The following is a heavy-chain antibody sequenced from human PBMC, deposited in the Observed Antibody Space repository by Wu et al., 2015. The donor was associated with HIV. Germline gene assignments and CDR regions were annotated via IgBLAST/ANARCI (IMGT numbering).Heavy chain of an antibody. V-gene: IGHV4-38-2*02. Sequence: QVQLQESGPGLVKPSETLSLTCTVSGFSISSGYYWGWIRQPPGKGLEWIGSISNSATPSYKPSLKSRVTISVDTSKNQLSLKLNSVTAADTAVYYCARHSGFCSRTSCDHYYFDFWGQGTLVTVSS. CDR2: ISNSATP. CDR1: GFSISSGYY. D-gene: IGHD2-2*01. CDR3: ARHSGFCSRTSCDHYYFDF. J-gene: IGHJ4*02.